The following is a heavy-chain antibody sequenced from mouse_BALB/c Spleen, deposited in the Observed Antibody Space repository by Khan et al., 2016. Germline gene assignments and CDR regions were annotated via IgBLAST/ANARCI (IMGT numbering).Heavy chain of an antibody. CDR3: ARAPPRWYFEV. Sequence: EVQLQESGPGLVKPSQSLSLTCTVTGYSITSDYAWNWIRQFPGNKLEWMGYISYSGSTSYNPSLKSRISITRDTSKTQFFLQLNSVTTEATATCDGARAPPRWYFEVWGAGTTVTVSS. J-gene: IGHJ1*01. CDR1: GYSITSDYA. CDR2: ISYSGST. V-gene: IGHV3-2*02.